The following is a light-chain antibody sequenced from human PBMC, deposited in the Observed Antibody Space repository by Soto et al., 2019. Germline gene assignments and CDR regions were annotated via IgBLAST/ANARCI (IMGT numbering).Light chain of an antibody. Sequence: EFVLTQSPGTLSLSPGERATLSCRASQTVRNNYLAWYQQKPGQAPRLLIYDASSRATGIPDRFSGGGSGTDFTLTISRLEPEDFAVYYCHHYGSSPPITFGQGTRLEIK. CDR2: DAS. J-gene: IGKJ5*01. V-gene: IGKV3-20*01. CDR1: QTVRNNY. CDR3: HHYGSSPPIT.